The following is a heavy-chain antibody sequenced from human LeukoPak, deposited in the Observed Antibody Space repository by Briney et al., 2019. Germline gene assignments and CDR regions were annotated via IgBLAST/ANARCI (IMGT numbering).Heavy chain of an antibody. J-gene: IGHJ4*02. Sequence: ASVKVSCKASGYTFSNYDINWVRQVTGQGLEWMGWMNPDSGNTGYAQRFQGRVTLTRNPSISTAYMELSSLRSEDTAVYYCASFGYCSGGSCYSEGYWGQGTLVTVSS. CDR2: MNPDSGNT. CDR1: GYTFSNYD. V-gene: IGHV1-8*01. D-gene: IGHD2-15*01. CDR3: ASFGYCSGGSCYSEGY.